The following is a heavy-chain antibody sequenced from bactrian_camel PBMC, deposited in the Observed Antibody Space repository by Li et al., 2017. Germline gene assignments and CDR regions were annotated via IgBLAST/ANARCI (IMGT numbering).Heavy chain of an antibody. CDR2: ILNGVSTT. CDR3: APVVSNF. CDR1: GFTFSNFA. V-gene: IGHV3S1*01. Sequence: HVQLVESGGGLVQPGESLRLSCAASGFTFSNFAMSWVRQAPGKGLEWVSAILNGVSTTYYADSVKGRFTISRDNAKNTLYLQMDSVKSEDTATYFCAPVVSNFWGQGTQVTVS. J-gene: IGHJ4*01. D-gene: IGHD2*01.